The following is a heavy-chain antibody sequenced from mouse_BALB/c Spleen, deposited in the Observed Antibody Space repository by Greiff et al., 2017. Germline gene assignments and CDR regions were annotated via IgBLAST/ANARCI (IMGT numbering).Heavy chain of an antibody. CDR1: GYSITSDYA. Sequence: DVQLQESGPGLVKPSQSLSLTCTVTGYSITSDYAWNWIRQFPGNQLEWMGYISYSGSTSYNPSLKSRISITRDTSKNQFFLQLNSVTTEDTATYYCARRGYGSSYWYFDVWGAGTTVTVSS. V-gene: IGHV3-2*02. CDR3: ARRGYGSSYWYFDV. CDR2: ISYSGST. J-gene: IGHJ1*01. D-gene: IGHD1-1*01.